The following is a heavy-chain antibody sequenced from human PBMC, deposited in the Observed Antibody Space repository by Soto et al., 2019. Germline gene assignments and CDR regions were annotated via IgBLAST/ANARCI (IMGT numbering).Heavy chain of an antibody. D-gene: IGHD3-16*01. V-gene: IGHV1-18*01. Sequence: QVHLVQSGAEVKKPGASVKVSCKGSGYAFTTYGITWVRQAPGQGLEWRGWISAHNGNTNYAQKTQGRGTVTRDTSTSTAYMDLRRLRPDGTAVYYCARGGDGDYWGQGALVTVSS. CDR3: ARGGDGDY. CDR2: ISAHNGNT. CDR1: GYAFTTYG. J-gene: IGHJ4*02.